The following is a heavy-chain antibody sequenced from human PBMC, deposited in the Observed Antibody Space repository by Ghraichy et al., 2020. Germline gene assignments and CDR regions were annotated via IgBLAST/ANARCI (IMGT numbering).Heavy chain of an antibody. V-gene: IGHV4-39*01. D-gene: IGHD3-3*01. J-gene: IGHJ6*02. CDR3: ARGNPATTIFGVIRELGDYGMDV. CDR1: GASISSSSYY. Sequence: SETLSLTCTVSGASISSSSYYWGWIRQPPGKGLEWIGSIYFGGSTYYKSSLKSRVTISVDTSKNQFSLKLRSVTATDTALYHCARGNPATTIFGVIRELGDYGMDVWGQGTTVTVSS. CDR2: IYFGGST.